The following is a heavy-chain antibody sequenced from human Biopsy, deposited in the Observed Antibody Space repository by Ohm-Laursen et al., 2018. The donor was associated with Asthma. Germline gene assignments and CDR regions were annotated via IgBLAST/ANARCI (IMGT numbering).Heavy chain of an antibody. Sequence: SEILSLTCSVSGGSINIGDYYWSWIRQHPVKGLEWIGYIYYSGSTYYNPSLKSRVSISLDTSKNQFSLSLTSVTAADTAVYYCARTTYGDDGFDPWGQGTQVTVSS. CDR2: IYYSGST. J-gene: IGHJ5*02. CDR1: GGSINIGDYY. D-gene: IGHD4-17*01. CDR3: ARTTYGDDGFDP. V-gene: IGHV4-31*03.